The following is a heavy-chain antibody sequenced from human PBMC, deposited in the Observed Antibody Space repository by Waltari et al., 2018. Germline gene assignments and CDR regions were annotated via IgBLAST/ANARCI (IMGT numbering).Heavy chain of an antibody. CDR1: GYTFTGYS. D-gene: IGHD3-22*01. CDR3: TKVAYYYDSSGYAFDI. V-gene: IGHV1-2*02. CDR2: INPNSGGT. J-gene: IGHJ3*02. Sequence: QVQLVQSGAVVKKPGASVKVSCKASGYTFTGYSMPWVRQAPGQGLEWMGWINPNSGGTNYAQKFQGRVTMTRDTSISTAYMELSRLRSDDTAVYYCTKVAYYYDSSGYAFDIWGQGTMVTVSS.